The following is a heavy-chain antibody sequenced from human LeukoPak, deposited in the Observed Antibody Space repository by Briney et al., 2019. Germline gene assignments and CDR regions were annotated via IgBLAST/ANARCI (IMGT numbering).Heavy chain of an antibody. V-gene: IGHV4-4*09. D-gene: IGHD4-11*01. Sequence: SETLSLTCTVTGGSISDHYWGWLRHPPGKGLEWIGHIFGNVSPDYNPSLKSRVTITTDTSKNQFSLQLSSVTAADTAMYFCARRFSNSGTLHHDAYDVWGQGTVVTVSS. CDR1: GGSISDHY. J-gene: IGHJ3*01. CDR3: ARRFSNSGTLHHDAYDV. CDR2: IFGNVSP.